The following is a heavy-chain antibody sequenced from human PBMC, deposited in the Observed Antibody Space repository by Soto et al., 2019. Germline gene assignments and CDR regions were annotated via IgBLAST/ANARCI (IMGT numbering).Heavy chain of an antibody. Sequence: QVQLVESGGGVVQPGRSLRLSCAASGFTFSTYGMHWVRQAPGKGLEWVAVISYDGSNKYYADSVKGRFTISRDNSKNTLYLQMSSLRAEDTAVYYCAKGFSYSVIDYWGQGTLVTGSS. CDR2: ISYDGSNK. CDR1: GFTFSTYG. CDR3: AKGFSYSVIDY. J-gene: IGHJ4*02. V-gene: IGHV3-30*18. D-gene: IGHD5-18*01.